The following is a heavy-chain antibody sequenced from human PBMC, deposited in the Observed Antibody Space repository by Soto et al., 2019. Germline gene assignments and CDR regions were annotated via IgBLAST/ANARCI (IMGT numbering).Heavy chain of an antibody. CDR2: ISYDGSNK. J-gene: IGHJ5*02. V-gene: IGHV3-30*03. CDR1: GFTFSSYG. Sequence: QVQLVESGGGVVQPGRSLRLSCAASGFTFSSYGMHWVRQAPGKGLEWVAVISYDGSNKYYADSVKGRFTISRDNSKNTLYLQMNSLRAEDTAVYYCAGYSSGYLPISWGQGTLVTVSS. D-gene: IGHD3-22*01. CDR3: AGYSSGYLPIS.